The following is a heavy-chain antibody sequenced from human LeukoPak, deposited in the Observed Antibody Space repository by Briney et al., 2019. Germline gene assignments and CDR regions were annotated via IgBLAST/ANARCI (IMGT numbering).Heavy chain of an antibody. J-gene: IGHJ4*02. CDR2: IYYSGST. Sequence: TSETLSLTCTVSGGSISSSSYYWGGIRQPPGKGLEWIGRIYYSGSTYYNPSLKSRVTISVDTSKNQFSLKLSSVTAADTAVYYCASPGELPFDYWGQGTLVTVSS. CDR3: ASPGELPFDY. CDR1: GGSISSSSYY. D-gene: IGHD1-26*01. V-gene: IGHV4-39*01.